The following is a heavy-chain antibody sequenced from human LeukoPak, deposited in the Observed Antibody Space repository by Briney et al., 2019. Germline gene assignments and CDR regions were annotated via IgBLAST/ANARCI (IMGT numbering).Heavy chain of an antibody. V-gene: IGHV4-4*07. J-gene: IGHJ5*02. CDR1: GGSISSYY. CDR3: ARDPSSSGHDNWFDP. Sequence: SETLSLTCTVSGGSISSYYWSWIRQPAGKGLEWIGRIYTSGSTNYNPSLKSRVTMSVDTSKNQFSLKLSSVTAADTAVYYCARDPSSSGHDNWFDPWGQGTLVTVSS. D-gene: IGHD3-22*01. CDR2: IYTSGST.